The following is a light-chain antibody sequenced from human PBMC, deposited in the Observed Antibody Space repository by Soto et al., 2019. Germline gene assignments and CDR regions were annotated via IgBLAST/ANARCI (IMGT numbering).Light chain of an antibody. V-gene: IGKV1-5*01. CDR2: DAS. CDR3: QQYNSYPIT. Sequence: PSTLSASVGDRVTITCRASQSISSWLAWYQQKPGKAPKLLIYDASNLESGVPSRFSGSGSGTEFTLTISSLQPDDFATYYCQQYNSYPITFGQGTRLEIK. J-gene: IGKJ5*01. CDR1: QSISSW.